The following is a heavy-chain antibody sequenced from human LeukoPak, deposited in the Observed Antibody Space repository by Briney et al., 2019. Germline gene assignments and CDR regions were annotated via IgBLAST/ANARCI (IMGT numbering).Heavy chain of an antibody. CDR3: ARGPPGYYYDSSGYSP. D-gene: IGHD3-22*01. CDR2: IYYSGST. Sequence: PSETLSLTCTVSGGSISSGGYYWSWIRQHPGQGLEWIGYIYYSGSTYYNPSLKSRVTISVDTSKNQFSLKLSSVTAADTAVYYCARGPPGYYYDSSGYSPWGQGTLVTVSS. V-gene: IGHV4-31*03. J-gene: IGHJ5*02. CDR1: GGSISSGGYY.